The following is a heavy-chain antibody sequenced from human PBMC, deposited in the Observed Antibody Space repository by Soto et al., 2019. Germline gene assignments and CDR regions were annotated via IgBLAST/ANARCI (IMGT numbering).Heavy chain of an antibody. V-gene: IGHV3-9*01. CDR3: AKCWGSGYSGYTDY. CDR2: ISWNSGSI. Sequence: EVQLVESGGDLVQPGRSLRLSCAASGFTFDDYAMHWVRQAPGKGLEWVSGISWNSGSIGYADSVKGRFTISRDNAKNSLYLQMNSLRAEDTALYYCAKCWGSGYSGYTDYWGQGTLVTVSS. J-gene: IGHJ4*02. D-gene: IGHD5-12*01. CDR1: GFTFDDYA.